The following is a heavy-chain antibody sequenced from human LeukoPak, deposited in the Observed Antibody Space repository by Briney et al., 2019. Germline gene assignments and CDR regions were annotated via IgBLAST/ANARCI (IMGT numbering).Heavy chain of an antibody. CDR2: INPNSGGT. CDR1: GYTLTGYY. Sequence: ASVKVSCKASGYTLTGYYMHWARQPPGQVLEWMGWINPNSGGTNYAQKFQGRVTMTRDTSISTAYMELSRLRSDDTAVYYCATVGAYSYGYNYWGQGTLVTVSS. D-gene: IGHD5-18*01. J-gene: IGHJ4*02. CDR3: ATVGAYSYGYNY. V-gene: IGHV1-2*02.